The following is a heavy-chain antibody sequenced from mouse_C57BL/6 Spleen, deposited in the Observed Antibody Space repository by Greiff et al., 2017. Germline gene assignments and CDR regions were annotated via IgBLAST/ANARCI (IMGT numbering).Heavy chain of an antibody. Sequence: QVQLQQSDAELVKPGASVKISCKVSGYTFTDHTIHWMKQRPEQGLEWIGYIYPRDGSTKYNEKFKGKATLTADKSSSTAYMQRNRLTSEDSAVYFCAREGKFYYVNYEYYFDYWGQGTTLTVSS. CDR1: GYTFTDHT. CDR3: AREGKFYYVNYEYYFDY. CDR2: IYPRDGST. V-gene: IGHV1-78*01. J-gene: IGHJ2*01. D-gene: IGHD2-1*01.